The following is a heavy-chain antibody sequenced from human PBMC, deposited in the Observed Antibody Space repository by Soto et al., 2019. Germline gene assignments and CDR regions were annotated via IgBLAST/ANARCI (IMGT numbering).Heavy chain of an antibody. CDR1: GGSISNYY. CDR2: ISYSGNI. D-gene: IGHD4-17*01. Sequence: SETLSLTCTVSGGSISNYYWSWIRQPPGKRLEWIGYISYSGNINYNPSLKSRVIISVDTSMNQFSLKLSSLTAADTAVYYCARGPDYGGHTGLDYWGQGTPVTVSS. J-gene: IGHJ4*02. CDR3: ARGPDYGGHTGLDY. V-gene: IGHV4-59*01.